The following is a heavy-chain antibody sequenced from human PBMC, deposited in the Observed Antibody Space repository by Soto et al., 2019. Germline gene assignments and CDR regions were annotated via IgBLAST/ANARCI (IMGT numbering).Heavy chain of an antibody. CDR3: AKEGCSGGSCYVGLDV. D-gene: IGHD2-15*01. J-gene: IGHJ6*02. V-gene: IGHV3-23*01. CDR1: GFIFSSNA. CDR2: ITSNGGRT. Sequence: EVLLLESGGDLVQPGGSLRLSCAASGFIFSSNALSWVRQAPGKGLEWVSGITSNGGRTDYAASVKGRFTISRDNSKNTVYLPLNSLRAEDTAVYYCAKEGCSGGSCYVGLDVWGQGTTVTVSS.